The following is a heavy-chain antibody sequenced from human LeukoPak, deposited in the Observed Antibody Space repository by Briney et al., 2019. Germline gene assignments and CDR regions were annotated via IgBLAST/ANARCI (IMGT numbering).Heavy chain of an antibody. CDR2: MNPNSGNT. CDR1: GYTFASYD. D-gene: IGHD3-10*01. Sequence: GASVKVSCKASGYTFASYDINWVRQATGQGLEWMGWMNPNSGNTGYAQKFQGRVTMTRNTSIRTAYMELSSLRSEDTAVYYCARNVRDTGDFDYWGQGTLVTVSS. J-gene: IGHJ4*02. V-gene: IGHV1-8*01. CDR3: ARNVRDTGDFDY.